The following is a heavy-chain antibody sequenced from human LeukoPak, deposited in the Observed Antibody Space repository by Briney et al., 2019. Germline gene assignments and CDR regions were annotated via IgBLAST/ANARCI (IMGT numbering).Heavy chain of an antibody. D-gene: IGHD3-3*01. Sequence: GGSLRLSCAASGFTVSSNYMSWVRQAPGKGLEWVSVIYSGGSTYYADSVKGRFTISRDNSKNTLYLQMNSLRAEDTAVYYCAREGTDDFWSGTYYYGMDVWGQGTTVTVPS. V-gene: IGHV3-53*01. CDR1: GFTVSSNY. J-gene: IGHJ6*02. CDR3: AREGTDDFWSGTYYYGMDV. CDR2: IYSGGST.